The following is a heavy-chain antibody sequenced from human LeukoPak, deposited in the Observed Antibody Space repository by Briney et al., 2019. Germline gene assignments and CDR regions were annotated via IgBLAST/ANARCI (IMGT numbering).Heavy chain of an antibody. CDR2: IYSGGST. V-gene: IGHV3-53*01. Sequence: GGSLRLSCAASEFSVIANYMSWVRQAPGKGLEWVSVIYSGGSTFYADSVKGRFTIYRDNAKNSLYLQMNSLRDEDTAVYYCARGATPDYWGQGTLVTVSS. CDR3: ARGATPDY. J-gene: IGHJ4*02. CDR1: EFSVIANY.